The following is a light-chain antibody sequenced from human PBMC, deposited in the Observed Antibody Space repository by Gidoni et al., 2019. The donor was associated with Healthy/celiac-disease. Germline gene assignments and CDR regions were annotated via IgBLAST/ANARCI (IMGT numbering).Light chain of an antibody. CDR1: QSVSSY. Sequence: EIVLTQSTATLSLSPGERATISCRASQSVSSYLAWYQQKPGQAPRLLIYDASNRATGIPARFSGSGSGTDFTLPISSLEPADFAVYYCQQRSNWPPWTFGQGTKVEIK. CDR3: QQRSNWPPWT. CDR2: DAS. V-gene: IGKV3-11*01. J-gene: IGKJ1*01.